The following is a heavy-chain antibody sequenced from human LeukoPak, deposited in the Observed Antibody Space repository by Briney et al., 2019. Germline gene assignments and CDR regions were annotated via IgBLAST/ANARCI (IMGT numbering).Heavy chain of an antibody. CDR2: INPNSGGT. Sequence: ASVKVSCKASGYTFTGYYMHWVRQAPGQGLEWMGRINPNSGGTNYAQKFQGRVTMTRDTSISTAHMELSRLRSDDTAVYYCARDLIAVAGSGYWGQGTLVTVSS. V-gene: IGHV1-2*06. J-gene: IGHJ4*02. CDR1: GYTFTGYY. CDR3: ARDLIAVAGSGY. D-gene: IGHD6-19*01.